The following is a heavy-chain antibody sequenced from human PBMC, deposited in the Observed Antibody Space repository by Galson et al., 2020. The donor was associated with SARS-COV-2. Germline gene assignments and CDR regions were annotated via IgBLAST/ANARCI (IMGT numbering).Heavy chain of an antibody. CDR1: GFTFSTYT. V-gene: IGHV3-21*01. CDR3: ARESNNGKWFDP. Sequence: KTGGSLRLSCVVSGFTFSTYTMNWVRQGPGKGLEWVSSISSSSNYIYYADSVKGRFTISRDNARNSLYLQMNSLSTDDTAVYYCARESNNGKWFDPWGQGTLVTVSS. CDR2: ISSSSNYI. J-gene: IGHJ5*02. D-gene: IGHD4-4*01.